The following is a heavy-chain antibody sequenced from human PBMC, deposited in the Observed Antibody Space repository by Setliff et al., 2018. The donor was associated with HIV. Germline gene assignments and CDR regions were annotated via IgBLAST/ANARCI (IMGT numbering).Heavy chain of an antibody. V-gene: IGHV4-39*02. Sequence: PSETLSLTCTVSGDSISSGNYYWGWIRQSPGKGLEWIGSISYSGSTYYNPSFKSRITMSVDTSTNQFSLNLSSLTAADTAVYYCERDVHWSGPYYYSYYYMDVWGTETTVTVSS. J-gene: IGHJ6*03. D-gene: IGHD3-3*01. CDR2: ISYSGST. CDR1: GDSISSGNYY. CDR3: ERDVHWSGPYYYSYYYMDV.